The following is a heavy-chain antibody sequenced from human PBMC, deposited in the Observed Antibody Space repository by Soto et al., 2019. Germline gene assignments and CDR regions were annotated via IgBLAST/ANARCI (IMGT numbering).Heavy chain of an antibody. D-gene: IGHD2-2*01. CDR3: TSTRRGRYQLLSGMDV. Sequence: EVQLVESGGGLVQPGGSLKLSCAASGFTFSGSAMHWVRQASGKGLEWVGRIRSKANSYATAYAASVKGRFTISRDDSKNTAYLQMNSLKPEDTAVYYCTSTRRGRYQLLSGMDVWGQGTTVTVSS. CDR2: IRSKANSYAT. J-gene: IGHJ6*02. V-gene: IGHV3-73*02. CDR1: GFTFSGSA.